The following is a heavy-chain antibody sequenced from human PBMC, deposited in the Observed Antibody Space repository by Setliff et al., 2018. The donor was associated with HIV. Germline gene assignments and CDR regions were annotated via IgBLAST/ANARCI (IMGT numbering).Heavy chain of an antibody. J-gene: IGHJ6*03. CDR3: AREGWSDHYYYYMDV. CDR2: IFSSGTT. Sequence: PSETLSLTCSVSGGSISSYYWNWIRQPAGKGLEWIGRIFSSGTTNYNPPLQSRITMSVDTSKNQFSLKLNSVTAADTAVYYCAREGWSDHYYYYMDVWDKGTTVTVSS. CDR1: GGSISSYY. D-gene: IGHD2-15*01. V-gene: IGHV4-4*07.